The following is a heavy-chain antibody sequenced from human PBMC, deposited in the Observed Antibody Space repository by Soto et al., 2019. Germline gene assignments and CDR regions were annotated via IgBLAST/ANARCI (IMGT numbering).Heavy chain of an antibody. Sequence: QVQLQQWGAGLLKPSETLSLTCGVYGGSFTGYYWSWIRQPPGKGLEWIGELNHNGNTNYNASLKXXVXTXAYTAKNQFSLTLSSVTAADTAVYYCARATETTVYYWGQGTLVTVSS. V-gene: IGHV4-34*01. CDR2: LNHNGNT. D-gene: IGHD4-17*01. CDR3: ARATETTVYY. J-gene: IGHJ4*02. CDR1: GGSFTGYY.